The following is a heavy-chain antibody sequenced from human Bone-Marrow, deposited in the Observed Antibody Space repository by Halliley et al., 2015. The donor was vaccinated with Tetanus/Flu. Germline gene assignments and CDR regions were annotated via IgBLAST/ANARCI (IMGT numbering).Heavy chain of an antibody. V-gene: IGHV3-23*01. CDR2: INSGGNT. Sequence: SLRLSCAASGFTFSIYAMSWVRQAPGKGLEWVSAINSGGNTYYADSVKGRFTISRDSSKNTLYLQMNSLRAEDTAIYYCAREGGGTAVPGFQDWFDPWGQGTLVTVSS. CDR1: GFTFSIYA. D-gene: IGHD6-19*01. CDR3: AREGGGTAVPGFQDWFDP. J-gene: IGHJ5*02.